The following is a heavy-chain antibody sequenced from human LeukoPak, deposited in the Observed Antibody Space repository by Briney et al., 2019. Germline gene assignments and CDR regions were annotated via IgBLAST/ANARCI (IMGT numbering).Heavy chain of an antibody. CDR1: GGSISSSSYY. Sequence: SETLSLTCTVSGGSISSSSYYWSWIRQPAGKGLEWIGRIYTSGSTNYNPSLKSRVTMSVDTSKNQFSLKLSSVTAADTAVYYCARDLWFGENYYYMDVWGKGTTVTISS. CDR3: ARDLWFGENYYYMDV. V-gene: IGHV4-61*02. CDR2: IYTSGST. J-gene: IGHJ6*03. D-gene: IGHD3-10*01.